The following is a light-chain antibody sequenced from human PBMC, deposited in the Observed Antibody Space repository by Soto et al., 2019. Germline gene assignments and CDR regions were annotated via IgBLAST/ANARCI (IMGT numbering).Light chain of an antibody. CDR2: GAS. V-gene: IGKV3-15*01. Sequence: EIVMTQSPATVSVSPGERATLSCRASQSVDSKLAWYQQKAGQGPRLLIYGASSRATGIPARFSGSGSGTEFTLTISSLQSEDFAVYYCQHYSTWLWTFGQGTKVEIK. J-gene: IGKJ1*01. CDR3: QHYSTWLWT. CDR1: QSVDSK.